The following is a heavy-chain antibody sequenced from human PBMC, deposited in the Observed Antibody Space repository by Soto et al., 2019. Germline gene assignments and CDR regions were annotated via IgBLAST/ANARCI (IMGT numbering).Heavy chain of an antibody. CDR2: IYYSGST. V-gene: IGHV4-59*01. CDR1: GGSISSYY. J-gene: IGHJ1*01. D-gene: IGHD6-13*01. Sequence: KTSETLSLTCTVSGGSISSYYWSWIRQPPGKGLEWIGYIYYSGSTNYNPSPKSRVTISVDTSKNQFSLKLSSVTAADTAVYYCARDGQHIAAAAKPSLWGQGTLVTVSS. CDR3: ARDGQHIAAAAKPSL.